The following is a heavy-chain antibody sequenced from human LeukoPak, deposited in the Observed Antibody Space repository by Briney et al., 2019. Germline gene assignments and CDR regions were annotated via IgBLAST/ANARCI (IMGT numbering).Heavy chain of an antibody. CDR3: AKDHDSSGSLFDY. Sequence: GGSLRLSCAASGFTFSSYAMHWVRQATGKGLEWVAVISYDGSNKYYADSVKGRFTISRDNSKNTLYLQMNSLRAEDTAVYYCAKDHDSSGSLFDYWGQGTLVTVSS. J-gene: IGHJ4*02. CDR2: ISYDGSNK. V-gene: IGHV3-30-3*01. CDR1: GFTFSSYA. D-gene: IGHD3-22*01.